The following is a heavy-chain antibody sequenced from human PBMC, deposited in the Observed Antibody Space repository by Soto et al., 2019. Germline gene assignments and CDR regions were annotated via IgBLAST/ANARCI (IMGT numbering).Heavy chain of an antibody. CDR3: ATVRDFWSGYYFVGWFDP. J-gene: IGHJ5*02. D-gene: IGHD3-3*01. CDR1: GYTLPELS. CDR2: FDPEDGET. Sequence: ASVKVSCKVSGYTLPELSMHWVRQAPGKGLEWMGGFDPEDGETSYAQKFQGRVTMTEDTSTDTAYMELSSLRSEDTAVYYCATVRDFWSGYYFVGWFDPWGQGTLVTVSS. V-gene: IGHV1-24*01.